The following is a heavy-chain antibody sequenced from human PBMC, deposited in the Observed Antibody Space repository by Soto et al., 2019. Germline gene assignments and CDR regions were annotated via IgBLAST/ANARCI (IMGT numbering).Heavy chain of an antibody. D-gene: IGHD3-3*01. CDR2: ITTSSSRNI. V-gene: IGHV3-21*02. Sequence: EVQLVESGGGLVKPGGSLRLSCSASGFPFSSYTMYWVRQAHGKGLEWVSSITTSSSRNIFYADSLKGRFTISRDNANNILYLQMNNLRVEDTAVYYCARDDPIFGAIPRMDIWGQGTTVTVS. CDR3: ARDDPIFGAIPRMDI. J-gene: IGHJ6*02. CDR1: GFPFSSYT.